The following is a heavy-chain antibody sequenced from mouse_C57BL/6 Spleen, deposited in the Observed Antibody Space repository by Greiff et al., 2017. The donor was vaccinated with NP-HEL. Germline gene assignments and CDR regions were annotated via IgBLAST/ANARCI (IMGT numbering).Heavy chain of an antibody. D-gene: IGHD1-1*01. CDR2: ISSGSSTI. V-gene: IGHV5-17*01. CDR3: ARDYYGSRDMDY. J-gene: IGHJ4*01. CDR1: GFTFSDYG. Sequence: EVQRVESGGGLVKPGGSLKLSCAASGFTFSDYGMHWVRQAPEKGLEWVAYISSGSSTIYYADTVKGRFTITSNNAKNTLFLQMTSLRSEDTAMYYCARDYYGSRDMDYWGQGTSVTVSS.